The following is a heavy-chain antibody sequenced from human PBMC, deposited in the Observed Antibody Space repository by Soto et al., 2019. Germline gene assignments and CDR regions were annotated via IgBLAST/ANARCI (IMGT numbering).Heavy chain of an antibody. CDR2: ISWNSGSI. CDR3: ANDITGTLLYYFDY. D-gene: IGHD2-15*01. V-gene: IGHV3-9*01. J-gene: IGHJ4*02. Sequence: DVQLVESGGGLVQPGRSLRLSCAASGFTFDDYAMHWVRQAPGKGLEWVSGISWNSGSIGYADSVKGRFTISRDNAKNSLYLQMNSLRAEDTALYYCANDITGTLLYYFDYWGQGTLVTVSS. CDR1: GFTFDDYA.